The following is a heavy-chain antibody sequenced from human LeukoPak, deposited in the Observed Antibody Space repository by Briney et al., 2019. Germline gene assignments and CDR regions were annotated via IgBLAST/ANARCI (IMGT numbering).Heavy chain of an antibody. J-gene: IGHJ4*02. V-gene: IGHV4-39*01. Sequence: SETLSLTCTVSRGSISSMSLYWGWFSQSPGKWLEWIGTISYSGSTYYNPSLKSRVTISVDTSKNHFSLKLSSATAADTAVYYCARQNDYYGSGNYYNPIDYWGQGTLVTVSS. D-gene: IGHD3-10*01. CDR2: ISYSGST. CDR3: ARQNDYYGSGNYYNPIDY. CDR1: RGSISSMSLY.